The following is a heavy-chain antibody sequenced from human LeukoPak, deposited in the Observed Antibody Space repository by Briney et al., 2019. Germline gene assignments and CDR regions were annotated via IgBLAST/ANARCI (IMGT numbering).Heavy chain of an antibody. CDR3: AREARYDSSGYYFDY. V-gene: IGHV3-33*01. J-gene: IGHJ4*02. D-gene: IGHD3-22*01. CDR2: IWYDGSNT. CDR1: GFNFSTYD. Sequence: GGSLRLSCAASGFNFSTYDMHWVRQAPGKGLEWVAVIWYDGSNTYYVDSVKGRFTISRDNSKNTLYLQMNSLKAEDTAVYYCAREARYDSSGYYFDYWGQGTLVTVSS.